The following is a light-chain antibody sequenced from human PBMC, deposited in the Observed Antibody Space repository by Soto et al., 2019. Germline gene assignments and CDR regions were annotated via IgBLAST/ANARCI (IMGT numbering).Light chain of an antibody. CDR1: HSISTY. V-gene: IGKV1-39*01. Sequence: DIQMTHSPSSLSASVGDRFTITCLASHSISTYLHWYQQKPGKAPNLIIYAESTLQSGVPSRLSGSGSGTDFTLTISSLQPEDFATYFCQHGYSTPLTFGGGTKVDIK. CDR2: AES. CDR3: QHGYSTPLT. J-gene: IGKJ4*01.